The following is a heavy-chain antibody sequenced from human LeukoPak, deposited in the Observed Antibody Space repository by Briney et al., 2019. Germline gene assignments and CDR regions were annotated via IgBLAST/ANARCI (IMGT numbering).Heavy chain of an antibody. D-gene: IGHD2-21*01. Sequence: SETLSLTCTVSGGSIISTNYYWGWIRQPPGKGLEWVGSIFYSGSTYFNPSLKSRVTISVDTSKNQFSLNLSSVTAADTAIYYCARHIKSDRRIHYWGQGTLVTVSS. CDR2: IFYSGST. V-gene: IGHV4-39*01. CDR1: GGSIISTNYY. CDR3: ARHIKSDRRIHY. J-gene: IGHJ4*02.